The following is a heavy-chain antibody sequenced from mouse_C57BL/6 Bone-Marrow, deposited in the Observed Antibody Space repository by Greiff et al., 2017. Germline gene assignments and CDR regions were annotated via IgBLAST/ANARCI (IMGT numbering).Heavy chain of an antibody. CDR1: GYSITSGYY. D-gene: IGHD2-3*01. V-gene: IGHV3-6*01. CDR2: ISYDGSN. CDR3: ARGDGYVLFDY. Sequence: EVKLQESGPGLVKPSQSLSLTCSVTGYSITSGYYWNWIRQFPGNKLEWMGYISYDGSNNYNPSLKNRISITRDTSKNQFFLKLNSVTTEDTATYYCARGDGYVLFDYWGQGTTLTVSS. J-gene: IGHJ2*01.